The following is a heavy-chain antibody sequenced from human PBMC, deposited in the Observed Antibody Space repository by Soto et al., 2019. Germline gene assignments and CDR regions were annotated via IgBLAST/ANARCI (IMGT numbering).Heavy chain of an antibody. J-gene: IGHJ6*03. D-gene: IGHD3-3*01. CDR1: GFTFSRYG. V-gene: IGHV3-30*18. CDR3: AKGPAGVVRYYYMDV. Sequence: GGSLRLSCAASGFTFSRYGMHWVRQAPGKGLEWVAVISYDGSNKYYADSVKGRFTISRDNSKNTLYLQMNSLRAEDTAVYYCAKGPAGVVRYYYMDVWGKGTTVTVSS. CDR2: ISYDGSNK.